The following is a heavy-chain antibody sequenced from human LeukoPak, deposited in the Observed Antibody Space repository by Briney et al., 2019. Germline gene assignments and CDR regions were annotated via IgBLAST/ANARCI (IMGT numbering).Heavy chain of an antibody. V-gene: IGHV1-2*02. CDR2: INPNNGGT. Sequence: ASVKVSSKASGYTFTGYYMHWVRQAPGQGLEWMGWINPNNGGTNYAQNFQGRVTMTRDSSISTAYMELSRLRSDDTAVYYCATGFGVVIKGRTYYYYGMDVWGQGTTVTVSS. CDR3: ATGFGVVIKGRTYYYYGMDV. J-gene: IGHJ6*02. CDR1: GYTFTGYY. D-gene: IGHD3-3*01.